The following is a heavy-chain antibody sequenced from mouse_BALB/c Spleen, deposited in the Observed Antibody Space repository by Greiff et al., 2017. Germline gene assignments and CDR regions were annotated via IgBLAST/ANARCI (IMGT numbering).Heavy chain of an antibody. Sequence: QVQLQQSGAELARPGASVKLSCKASGYTFTDYYINWVKQRTGQGLEWIGEIYPGSGNTYYNEKFKGKATLTADKSSSTAYMQLSSLTSEDSAVYFCARGNYDYWGQGTTLTVSS. CDR2: IYPGSGNT. J-gene: IGHJ2*01. CDR3: ARGNYDY. CDR1: GYTFTDYY. V-gene: IGHV1-77*01. D-gene: IGHD2-1*01.